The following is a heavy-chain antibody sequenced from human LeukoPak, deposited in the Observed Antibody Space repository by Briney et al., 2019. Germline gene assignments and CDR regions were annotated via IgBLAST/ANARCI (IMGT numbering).Heavy chain of an antibody. D-gene: IGHD6-19*01. CDR1: GFTLSSNE. CDR2: ISSSGGTI. V-gene: IGHV3-48*03. Sequence: PGGSLRLSCAASGFTLSSNEMNWVRQAPGKGLEWLSYISSSGGTIHYVDSVKGRFTISRDNAKNSLFLQINSLRAEDTAVYYCASGVHYSSGWIDIWGQGTMVTVSS. CDR3: ASGVHYSSGWIDI. J-gene: IGHJ3*02.